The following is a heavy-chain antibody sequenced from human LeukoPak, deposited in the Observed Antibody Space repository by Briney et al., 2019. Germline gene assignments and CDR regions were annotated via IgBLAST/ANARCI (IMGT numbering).Heavy chain of an antibody. CDR2: IYYSGST. D-gene: IGHD6-6*01. J-gene: IGHJ2*01. CDR3: ASGKRLMKSPSSSSTRWYFDL. V-gene: IGHV4-39*01. Sequence: SETLSLTCTVSGGSISSSSYYWGWIRQPPGKGLEWIGSIYYSGSTYYNPSLKSRVTISVDTSKNQFSLKLSSVTAADTAVYYCASGKRLMKSPSSSSTRWYFDLWGRGTLVTVSS. CDR1: GGSISSSSYY.